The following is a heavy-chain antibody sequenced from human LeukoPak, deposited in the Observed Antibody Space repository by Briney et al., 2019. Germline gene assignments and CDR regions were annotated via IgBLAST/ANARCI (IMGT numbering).Heavy chain of an antibody. CDR2: IKQDGSEK. Sequence: QAGGSLRLSCAASGFTSISYWMSWVRQAPGKGLEWVANIKQDGSEKYYVDSVKGRFTISRDNAKNSLYLQMNSLRAEDTAVYYCARWDRELLWFGESTVGYFDYWGQGTLVTVSS. V-gene: IGHV3-7*01. D-gene: IGHD3-10*01. J-gene: IGHJ4*02. CDR3: ARWDRELLWFGESTVGYFDY. CDR1: GFTSISYW.